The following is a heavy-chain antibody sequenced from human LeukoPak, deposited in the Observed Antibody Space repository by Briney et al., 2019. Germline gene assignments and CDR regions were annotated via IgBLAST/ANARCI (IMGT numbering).Heavy chain of an antibody. Sequence: SVKVSCKASGGTFISYTISWVRQAPGQGLEWMGRIIPILGIANYAQKFQGRVTITADKSTSTAYMELSSLRSEDTAVYYCASTHEKLTIFGVVISDYWGQGTLVTVSS. CDR2: IIPILGIA. CDR3: ASTHEKLTIFGVVISDY. D-gene: IGHD3-3*01. CDR1: GGTFISYT. J-gene: IGHJ4*02. V-gene: IGHV1-69*02.